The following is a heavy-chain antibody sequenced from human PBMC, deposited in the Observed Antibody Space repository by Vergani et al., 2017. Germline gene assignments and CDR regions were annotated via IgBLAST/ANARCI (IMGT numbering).Heavy chain of an antibody. CDR3: ARDRYYLCSGSYPYFYYYGLDV. V-gene: IGHV3-21*01. Sequence: EVQLLQSGGGVIQPGGSVRLSCAASGFTFSSYSMNWVRQAPGKGLEWVSSISSSSSYIHYSDSLKGRFTISRDNAKSSLYLQMNSLRAGDTGVYYCARDRYYLCSGSYPYFYYYGLDVWGQGTAVTVSS. CDR2: ISSSSSYI. D-gene: IGHD3-10*01. J-gene: IGHJ6*02. CDR1: GFTFSSYS.